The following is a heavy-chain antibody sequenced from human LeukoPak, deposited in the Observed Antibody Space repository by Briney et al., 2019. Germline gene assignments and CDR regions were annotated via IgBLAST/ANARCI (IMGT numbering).Heavy chain of an antibody. Sequence: SQTLSLTCTVSGASFSSGDQYWNWIRQSPGKGLEWIGSIHPSGTLYNNPSLESRVTMSMDTSKNQFSLNLNSVTAADTAVYFCSRGLDSRKLGYWGQGTLVTVSS. CDR2: IHPSGTL. CDR1: GASFSSGDQY. CDR3: SRGLDSRKLGY. V-gene: IGHV4-31*03. D-gene: IGHD3-22*01. J-gene: IGHJ4*02.